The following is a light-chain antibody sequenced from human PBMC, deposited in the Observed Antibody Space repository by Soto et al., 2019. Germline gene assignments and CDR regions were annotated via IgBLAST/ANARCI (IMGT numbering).Light chain of an antibody. Sequence: DIVMTQSPDSLAVSLGERATINCKSSQSVLYSSNNKNYLAWYQQNPGQPPKLLIYWASTRESGVPDRFSGSGSGTDFTLTSSSLQAEDVAVYYCQQYYSTPFTFGPGTKVDIK. CDR1: QSVLYSSNNKNY. CDR2: WAS. J-gene: IGKJ3*01. CDR3: QQYYSTPFT. V-gene: IGKV4-1*01.